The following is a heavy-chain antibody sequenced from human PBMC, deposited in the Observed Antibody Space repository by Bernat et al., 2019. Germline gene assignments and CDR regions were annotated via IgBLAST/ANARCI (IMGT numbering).Heavy chain of an antibody. CDR2: IDWDDDQ. J-gene: IGHJ3*02. V-gene: IGHV2-70*04. D-gene: IGHD3-16*01. CDR1: GFSLTTAGMR. CDR3: ARGGLSVDAVDI. Sequence: QVTLKESGPALVKPTQTLTLTCTFSGFSLTTAGMRVTWIRQPPGKALEWLARIDWDDDQFYTTSLKTRLTISKDTSKNLVVLTMTNMDPLDTATYYCARGGLSVDAVDIWGQGTMVTGSS.